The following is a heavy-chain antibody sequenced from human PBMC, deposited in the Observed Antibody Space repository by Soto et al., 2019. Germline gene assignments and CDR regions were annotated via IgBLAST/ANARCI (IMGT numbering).Heavy chain of an antibody. V-gene: IGHV1-69*13. CDR3: ARRVVGAKGAFDI. CDR1: GGTFSSYA. J-gene: IGHJ3*02. CDR2: IIPIFGTA. Sequence: ASVKVSCKASGGTFSSYAISWVRQAPGQGLEWMGGIIPIFGTANYAQKFQGRVTITADESTSTAYMELSSLRSEDTAVYYCARRVVGAKGAFDIWGQGTMVTVSS. D-gene: IGHD1-26*01.